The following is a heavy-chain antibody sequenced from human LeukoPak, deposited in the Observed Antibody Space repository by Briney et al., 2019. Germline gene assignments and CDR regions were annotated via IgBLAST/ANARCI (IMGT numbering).Heavy chain of an antibody. CDR2: ISYSGNT. D-gene: IGHD3-10*01. V-gene: IGHV4-39*02. CDR3: ARGRVWFGFFDL. J-gene: IGHJ2*01. CDR1: GGSISSSSYY. Sequence: SETLSLTCIVSGGSISSSSYYWGWIRQPPGKGLEWIGTISYSGNTYYDPSLKSRLTISVDTSENRFSLRLSSVTAADTAVYYCARGRVWFGFFDLWGRGTLLTVSA.